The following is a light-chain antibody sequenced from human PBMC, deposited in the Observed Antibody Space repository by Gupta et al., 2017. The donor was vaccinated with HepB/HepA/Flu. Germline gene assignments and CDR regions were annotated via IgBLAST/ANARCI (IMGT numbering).Light chain of an antibody. CDR1: QNVGDR. J-gene: IGKJ2*01. CDR3: QQYNCYSPYT. CDR2: EVS. Sequence: PQSPPSLSASIGDRVTITCRASQNVGDRLAWYQQKPGKAPKLLIYEVSNLESGVPSRFSGSGYGTEFTLTISSRQPDDFAAYYCQQYNCYSPYTFGQGTKVEIK. V-gene: IGKV1-5*03.